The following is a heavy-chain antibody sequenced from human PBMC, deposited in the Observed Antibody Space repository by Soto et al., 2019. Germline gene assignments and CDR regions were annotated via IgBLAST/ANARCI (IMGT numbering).Heavy chain of an antibody. CDR3: ARDWDSSGLFDP. CDR2: ISYSGST. J-gene: IGHJ5*02. Sequence: SETLSLTCSVSGASITTYYWSWIRQPPGKGLEWIGSISYSGSTKYNPSLGSRVMISLDTSKNQFSLRLTSVTAADTALYYCARDWDSSGLFDPWGQGALVTVSS. CDR1: GASITTYY. D-gene: IGHD3-10*01. V-gene: IGHV4-59*01.